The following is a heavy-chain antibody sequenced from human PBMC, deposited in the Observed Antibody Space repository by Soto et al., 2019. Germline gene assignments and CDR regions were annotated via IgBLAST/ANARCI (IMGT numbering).Heavy chain of an antibody. V-gene: IGHV3-74*01. D-gene: IGHD2-15*01. CDR1: GFTFSSYW. J-gene: IGHJ6*02. Sequence: PGGSLRLSCAASGFTFSSYWMHWVRQAPGKGLVWVSRINSDGSSTSYADSVKGRFTISRDNTKNTLYLQMNSLRAEDTAVYYCAREGYGGIFYYYYGMDVWGQGTTVTVSS. CDR2: INSDGSST. CDR3: AREGYGGIFYYYYGMDV.